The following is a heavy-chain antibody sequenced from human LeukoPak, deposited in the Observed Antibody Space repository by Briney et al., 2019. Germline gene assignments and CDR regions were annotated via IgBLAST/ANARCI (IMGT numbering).Heavy chain of an antibody. CDR2: ISSSGNTI. D-gene: IGHD3-10*01. CDR3: ARDASDSGTYHPDY. Sequence: GGSLRLSCAASGFTFNNYEMNWVRRAPGKGLEWVSYISSSGNTIYYADSVKGRFTISRDNGKNSLYLQMNSLRAEDTAVYYCARDASDSGTYHPDYWGQGTLVTVSS. CDR1: GFTFNNYE. V-gene: IGHV3-48*03. J-gene: IGHJ4*02.